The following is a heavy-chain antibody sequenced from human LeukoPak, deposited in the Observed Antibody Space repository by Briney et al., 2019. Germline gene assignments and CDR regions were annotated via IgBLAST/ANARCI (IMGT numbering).Heavy chain of an antibody. CDR2: INPNSGGT. CDR3: ARGAVYYYDSSGSFDY. Sequence: GASVKVSCKASGCTFTGYYMHWVRQAPGQGLEWMGWINPNSGGTNYAQKFQGRVTMTRDTSISTAYMELSRLRSDDTAVYYCARGAVYYYDSSGSFDYWGQGTLVTVSS. D-gene: IGHD3-22*01. J-gene: IGHJ4*02. CDR1: GCTFTGYY. V-gene: IGHV1-2*02.